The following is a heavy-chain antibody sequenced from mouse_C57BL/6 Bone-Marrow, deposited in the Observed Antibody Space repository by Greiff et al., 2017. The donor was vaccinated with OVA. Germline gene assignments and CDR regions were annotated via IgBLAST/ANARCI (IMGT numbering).Heavy chain of an antibody. J-gene: IGHJ3*02. D-gene: IGHD1-1*01. CDR1: GFTFSSYT. Sequence: EVQLQESGGGLVKPGGSLKLSCAASGFTFSSYTMSWVRQTPEKRLEWVATISGGGGNTYYPDSVKGRFTISRDNAKNTLYLQMSSLRSEDTALYYCARQAGLTTVVRWGQGTLVTVSA. CDR3: ARQAGLTTVVR. V-gene: IGHV5-9*01. CDR2: ISGGGGNT.